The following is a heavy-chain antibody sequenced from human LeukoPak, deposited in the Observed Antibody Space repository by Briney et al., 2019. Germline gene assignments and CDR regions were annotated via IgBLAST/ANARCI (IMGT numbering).Heavy chain of an antibody. D-gene: IGHD3-10*01. CDR1: GYSISSGYY. V-gene: IGHV4-38-2*02. J-gene: IGHJ4*02. Sequence: PSETLSLTCTVSGYSISSGYYWGWIRQPPGKGLEWIGSIYHSGSTYYNPSLKSRVTISVDTSKNQFSLKLSSVTAADTAVYYCARDRIYGSGSDHFDYWGQGTLVTASS. CDR2: IYHSGST. CDR3: ARDRIYGSGSDHFDY.